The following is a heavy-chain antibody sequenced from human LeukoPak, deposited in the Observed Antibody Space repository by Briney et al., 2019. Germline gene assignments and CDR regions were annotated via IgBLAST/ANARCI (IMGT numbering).Heavy chain of an antibody. CDR3: ARAPFYGSGSSDHYFDY. CDR2: VNSDGSTT. D-gene: IGHD3-10*01. V-gene: IGHV3-74*01. CDR1: GFPFSNYW. Sequence: PGGSLRLSCAASGFPFSNYWMHWVRQAPGKGLVWVSRVNSDGSTTNYADSVKGRFTISRDNSKNTLYLQMNSLRAEDTAVYYCARAPFYGSGSSDHYFDYWGQGTLVTVSS. J-gene: IGHJ4*02.